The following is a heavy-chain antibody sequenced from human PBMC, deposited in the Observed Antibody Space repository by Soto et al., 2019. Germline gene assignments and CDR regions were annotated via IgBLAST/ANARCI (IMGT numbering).Heavy chain of an antibody. D-gene: IGHD5-18*01. J-gene: IGHJ5*02. CDR1: GGTFSSYA. V-gene: IGHV1-69*13. CDR3: ARGESVDTATTRCPKEYNWFDP. CDR2: IIPIFGTA. Sequence: SVKVSCKASGGTFSSYAISWVRQAPGQGLEWMGGIIPIFGTANYAQKFQGRVTITADESTSTAYMELSSLRSEDTAVYYCARGESVDTATTRCPKEYNWFDPLGHGTLFTVSS.